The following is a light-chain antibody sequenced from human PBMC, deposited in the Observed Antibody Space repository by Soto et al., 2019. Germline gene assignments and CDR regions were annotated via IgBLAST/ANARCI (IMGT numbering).Light chain of an antibody. V-gene: IGKV3-11*01. J-gene: IGKJ1*01. CDR3: QQYGSSGT. Sequence: EIVLTQSPATLSLSPGERATLSRRASQSVSRYLAWYQQKPGQAPRLLIYDTSKRATGIPARFSGSGSGTDFTLTISRLEPEDFAVYYCQQYGSSGTFGQGTKVDIK. CDR2: DTS. CDR1: QSVSRY.